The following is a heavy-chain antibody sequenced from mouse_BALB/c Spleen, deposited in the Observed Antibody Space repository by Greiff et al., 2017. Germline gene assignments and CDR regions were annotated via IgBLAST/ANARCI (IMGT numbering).Heavy chain of an antibody. D-gene: IGHD2-4*01. CDR2: ISYDGSN. CDR1: GYSITSGYY. J-gene: IGHJ3*01. CDR3: AGRDYDGWFAY. V-gene: IGHV3-6*02. Sequence: EVQRVESGPGLVKPSQSLSLTCSVTGYSITSGYYWNWIRQFPGNKLEWMGYISYDGSNNYNPSLKNRISITRDTSKNQFFLKLNSVTTEDTATYYCAGRDYDGWFAYWGQGTLVTVSA.